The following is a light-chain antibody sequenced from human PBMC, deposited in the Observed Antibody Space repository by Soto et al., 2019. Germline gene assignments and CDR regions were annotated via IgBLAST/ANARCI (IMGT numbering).Light chain of an antibody. V-gene: IGKV2-30*02. CDR2: KAS. J-gene: IGKJ1*01. Sequence: VLTQSPLSLPVTLGQPASISCRSSQSLVHSDGNTYLNWFQQRPGQAPRRLIYKASNRDPGVPDRFSGSGSGTYFTLTISKVEADDVGIYYCMQGISFTFGQGTKVDIK. CDR3: MQGISFT. CDR1: QSLVHSDGNTY.